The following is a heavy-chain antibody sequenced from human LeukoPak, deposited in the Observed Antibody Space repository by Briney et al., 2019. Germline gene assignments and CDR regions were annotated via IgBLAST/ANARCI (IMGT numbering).Heavy chain of an antibody. V-gene: IGHV1-2*02. Sequence: ASVKVSCKASGYTFTGYYMHWVRQAPGHGLEWMGWINPNSGGTNYAQKFQGRVTMTRDTSISTAYMELSRLRSDDTAVYYCARDHFRLLWFGEPGAFDIWGQGTMVTVSS. J-gene: IGHJ3*02. D-gene: IGHD3-10*01. CDR2: INPNSGGT. CDR3: ARDHFRLLWFGEPGAFDI. CDR1: GYTFTGYY.